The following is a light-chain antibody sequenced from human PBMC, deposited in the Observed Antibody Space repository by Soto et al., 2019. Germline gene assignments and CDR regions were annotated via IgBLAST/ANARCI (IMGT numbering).Light chain of an antibody. CDR3: QQYNSYS. CDR1: QTISTW. Sequence: DIQVTQSPPTLSASVGDRVTITCRASQTISTWMAWYQQKPGKAPKLLVYDASTLQSGVASRFSGSGSGTEFTLIISGLQPDDSATYYCQQYNSYSFGQGTKVDIK. J-gene: IGKJ1*01. V-gene: IGKV1-5*01. CDR2: DAS.